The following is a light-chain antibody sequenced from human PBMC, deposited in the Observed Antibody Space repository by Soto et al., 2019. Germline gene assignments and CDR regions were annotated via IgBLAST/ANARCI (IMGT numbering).Light chain of an antibody. V-gene: IGKV3-20*01. J-gene: IGKJ1*01. CDR2: DAS. CDR1: QSVSSNS. Sequence: EIVLTQSPGTLSLSPGERATLSCRAGQSVSSNSLAWYQQKPGQAPRPLIYDASSRAAGISDRFSGSGSGTDFTLTISRLEPEDFAVYYCQQYGSSPRTFGQGTKVDIK. CDR3: QQYGSSPRT.